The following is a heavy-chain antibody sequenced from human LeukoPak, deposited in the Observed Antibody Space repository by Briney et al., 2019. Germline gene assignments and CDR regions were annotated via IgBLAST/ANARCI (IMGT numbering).Heavy chain of an antibody. D-gene: IGHD2-2*01. Sequence: GGSLRLSCAASGFTFSSYSMNWGRQAPGKGLEWVSSISSSSSYIYYADSVKGRFTISRDNAKNSLYLQMNSLRAEDTAVYYCARGDIVVVPAARYWGQGTLVTVSS. J-gene: IGHJ4*02. V-gene: IGHV3-21*01. CDR2: ISSSSSYI. CDR1: GFTFSSYS. CDR3: ARGDIVVVPAARY.